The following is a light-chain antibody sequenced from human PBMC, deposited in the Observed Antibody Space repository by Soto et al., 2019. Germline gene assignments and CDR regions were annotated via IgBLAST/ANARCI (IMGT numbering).Light chain of an antibody. CDR2: AAS. CDR1: QGISSY. CDR3: QQLNSYPLT. Sequence: DIQLTQSPSFLSASVGDRVTITCRASQGISSYLAWYQQKPGKAPKLLIYAASTLQSGVSSRFSGSGSGTEFPLTISRLQPEDFATYYCQQLNSYPLTVGGGTKVEIK. J-gene: IGKJ4*01. V-gene: IGKV1-9*01.